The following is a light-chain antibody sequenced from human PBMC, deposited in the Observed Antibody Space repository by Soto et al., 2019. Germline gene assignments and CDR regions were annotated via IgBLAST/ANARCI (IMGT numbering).Light chain of an antibody. Sequence: EIVMTQSPGTLSLSQGERATLSCRASQSVNSRLAWYQQKPGQAPRLLIYGAVTRATGIPARFSGRGSGTEFTLTITSLQSEDFAVYFCQQYNGWLWTFGQGTKVDI. CDR2: GAV. J-gene: IGKJ1*01. CDR3: QQYNGWLWT. CDR1: QSVNSR. V-gene: IGKV3D-15*01.